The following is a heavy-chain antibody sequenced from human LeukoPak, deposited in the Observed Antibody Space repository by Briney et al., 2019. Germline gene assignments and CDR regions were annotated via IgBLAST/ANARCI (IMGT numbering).Heavy chain of an antibody. J-gene: IGHJ4*02. D-gene: IGHD3-10*01. V-gene: IGHV3-21*01. Sequence: PGGSLRLSCAASGFTFSSYSMNWVHQAPGKGLEWVSSISSSSSYMYYADSVKGRFTISRDNAKNSLYLQMNSLRAEDTAVYYCARADGSGSYYYFDYWGQGILVTVSS. CDR2: ISSSSSYM. CDR1: GFTFSSYS. CDR3: ARADGSGSYYYFDY.